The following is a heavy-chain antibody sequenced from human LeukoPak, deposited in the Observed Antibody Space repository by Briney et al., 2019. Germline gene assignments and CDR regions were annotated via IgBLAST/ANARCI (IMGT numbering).Heavy chain of an antibody. D-gene: IGHD2-15*01. V-gene: IGHV3-64*01. Sequence: GGSLRLSCAASGFTFSSYAMHLVRQAPGKGLEYVSGISSDGGSPFHVNSVKGRFTISRDNSKDTLYLQMGSLRAEDMAVYYCAREYCSGGRCQYYFDYWGQGTLVTVSS. CDR3: AREYCSGGRCQYYFDY. CDR2: ISSDGGSP. CDR1: GFTFSSYA. J-gene: IGHJ4*02.